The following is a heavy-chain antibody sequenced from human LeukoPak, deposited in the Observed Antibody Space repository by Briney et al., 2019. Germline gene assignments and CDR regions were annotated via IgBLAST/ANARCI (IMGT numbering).Heavy chain of an antibody. D-gene: IGHD2-21*01. CDR3: SERIAATTPFDY. CDR1: GFTFSTYG. CDR2: ISGSGDIT. Sequence: PGGSLRLSCAAPGFTFSTYGTSWGRQAPGKGLGWVSAISGSGDITNYADSVKGRLTITRDNYKNTVALQMNSLRVEDTALYYCSERIAATTPFDYWGQGTLVIVSS. J-gene: IGHJ4*02. V-gene: IGHV3-23*01.